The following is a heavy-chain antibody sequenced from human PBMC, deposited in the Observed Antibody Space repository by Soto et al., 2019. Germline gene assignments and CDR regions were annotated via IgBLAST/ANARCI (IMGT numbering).Heavy chain of an antibody. CDR2: ISPNGAAT. CDR3: AYLTDY. J-gene: IGHJ4*02. Sequence: GGSLRLSCSASGFSFSRYGVHWVRQAPGKGLEFVAGISPNGAATYYADPVKGRSTISRDNSKNTLYLQMGSLTPDDTALYYCAYLTDYWGPGTPVTVSS. V-gene: IGHV3-64D*06. D-gene: IGHD1-26*01. CDR1: GFSFSRYG.